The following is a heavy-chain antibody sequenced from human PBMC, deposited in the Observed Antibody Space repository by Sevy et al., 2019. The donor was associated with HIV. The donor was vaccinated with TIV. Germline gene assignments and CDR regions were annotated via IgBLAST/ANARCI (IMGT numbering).Heavy chain of an antibody. Sequence: SQTLSLTCAISGDSVSSSSSTWTSIRQSPSRGLEWLGRTYYRSKWYNDYAVTMKGRITINPDTSKNQFSLQLNSVTPEDTAVYYCARGYAGMDVWGQGTTVTVSS. CDR2: TYYRSKWYN. CDR3: ARGYAGMDV. D-gene: IGHD5-12*01. J-gene: IGHJ6*02. V-gene: IGHV6-1*01. CDR1: GDSVSSSSST.